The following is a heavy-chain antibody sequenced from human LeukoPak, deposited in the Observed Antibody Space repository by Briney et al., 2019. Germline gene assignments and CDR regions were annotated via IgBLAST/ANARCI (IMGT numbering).Heavy chain of an antibody. Sequence: GGSLRLSCAASGFTFSAYSMNWVRQAPGKGLEWVAYISSSSGTMYYADSVKGRFTISRDTAKNSLYLQMNSLRDEDTAVYYCARGSTYSSSWFEYWGQGTLVTVSS. CDR1: GFTFSAYS. D-gene: IGHD6-13*01. V-gene: IGHV3-48*02. J-gene: IGHJ4*02. CDR3: ARGSTYSSSWFEY. CDR2: ISSSSGTM.